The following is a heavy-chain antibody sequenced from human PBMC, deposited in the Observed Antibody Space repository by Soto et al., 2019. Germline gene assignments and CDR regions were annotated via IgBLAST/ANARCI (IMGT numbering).Heavy chain of an antibody. CDR2: IYSGGST. J-gene: IGHJ4*02. CDR1: GLTVSSNY. CDR3: ARGRSGYGHFDY. V-gene: IGHV3-66*01. Sequence: EVQLVESGGGLVQPGGSLRLSCAASGLTVSSNYMSWVRQAPGKGLEWVSVIYSGGSTYYADSVKGRFTISRDKSKNTLSLQMSSLRAEDTAVYYCARGRSGYGHFDYWGQGTLVTDSS. D-gene: IGHD5-12*01.